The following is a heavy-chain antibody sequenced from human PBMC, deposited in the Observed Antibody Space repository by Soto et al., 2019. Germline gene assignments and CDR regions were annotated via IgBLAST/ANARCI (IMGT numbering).Heavy chain of an antibody. CDR3: ARSREFDY. CDR2: IFPSGTT. CDR1: GGSLSGATYS. J-gene: IGHJ4*02. V-gene: IGHV4-30-2*01. Sequence: SETLSLTFGVSGGSLSGATYSWNWIRQPPGKGLEWIGYIFPSGTTYYNPSLKSRVTISIDVSKNQFSLSLRSLTAADKAVYYCARSREFDYWSQGTLVTVSS.